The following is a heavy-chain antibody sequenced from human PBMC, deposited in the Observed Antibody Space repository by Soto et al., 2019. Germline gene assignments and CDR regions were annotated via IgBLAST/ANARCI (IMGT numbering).Heavy chain of an antibody. CDR1: GFSLSNARMG. D-gene: IGHD4-17*01. J-gene: IGHJ2*01. CDR3: ARIPDSTTVVTSKYFDL. Sequence: QVTLKESGPVLVKPTETLTLTCTVSGFSLSNARMGVSWIRQPPGKALEWLAHIFSNDEKSYSTSLKSRLTISKXXSXSXXVLTMTNMDPVDTATYYCARIPDSTTVVTSKYFDLWGRGTLVTVSS. CDR2: IFSNDEK. V-gene: IGHV2-26*01.